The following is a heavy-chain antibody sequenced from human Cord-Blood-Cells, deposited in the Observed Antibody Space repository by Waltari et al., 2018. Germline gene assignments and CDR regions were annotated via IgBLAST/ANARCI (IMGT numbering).Heavy chain of an antibody. CDR2: ISSSSSYI. Sequence: EVQLVESGGGLVKPGGSLRLSCAASGLTFSSYSMNWVRQAPGKGLEWVSSISSSSSYIYYADSVKGRFTISRDNAKNSLYLQMNSLRAEDTAVYYCARDSSSDYYYYYYMDVWGKGTTVTVSS. J-gene: IGHJ6*03. CDR3: ARDSSSDYYYYYYMDV. D-gene: IGHD6-6*01. V-gene: IGHV3-21*01. CDR1: GLTFSSYS.